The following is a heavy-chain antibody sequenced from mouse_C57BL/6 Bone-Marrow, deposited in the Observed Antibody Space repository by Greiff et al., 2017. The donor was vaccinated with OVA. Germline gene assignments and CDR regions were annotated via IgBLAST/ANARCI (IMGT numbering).Heavy chain of an antibody. J-gene: IGHJ2*01. CDR1: GFSLTSYG. Sequence: VKLMESGPGLVQPSQSLSITCTVSGFSLTSYGVHWVRQSPGKGLEWLGVIWSGGSTDYNAAFISRLSISKDNSKSQVFFKMNSLQADDTAIYYCARNTGLRRFYFDYWGQGTTLTVSS. CDR3: ARNTGLRRFYFDY. D-gene: IGHD2-2*01. V-gene: IGHV2-2*01. CDR2: IWSGGST.